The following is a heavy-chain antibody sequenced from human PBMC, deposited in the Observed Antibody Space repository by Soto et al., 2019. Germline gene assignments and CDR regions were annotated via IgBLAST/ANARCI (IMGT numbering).Heavy chain of an antibody. J-gene: IGHJ4*02. Sequence: SETLSLTCTVSGGSISDYFWSWIRQPPGKGLEWIGYVYYTGNTNSIPSLKSRVTISVDTSKNQFSLKLRSVTAADTAVYYCARGVGNYPWSFNSWGQGTLVTVSS. D-gene: IGHD3-16*02. CDR2: VYYTGNT. CDR3: ARGVGNYPWSFNS. CDR1: GGSISDYF. V-gene: IGHV4-59*01.